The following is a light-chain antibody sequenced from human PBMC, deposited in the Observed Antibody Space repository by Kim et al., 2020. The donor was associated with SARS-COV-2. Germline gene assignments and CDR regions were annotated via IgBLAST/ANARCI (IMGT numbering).Light chain of an antibody. Sequence: SVEDRLTTSCGARQGVSHYLACFKQKPGKVPKRLTYAASSLQRGVPSRFSGRGSGTEFTLTLTSLQPQDFVTYCCLRNDSYPRTVGGGTKVDIK. CDR1: QGVSHY. J-gene: IGKJ4*01. CDR2: AAS. CDR3: LRNDSYPRT. V-gene: IGKV1-17*03.